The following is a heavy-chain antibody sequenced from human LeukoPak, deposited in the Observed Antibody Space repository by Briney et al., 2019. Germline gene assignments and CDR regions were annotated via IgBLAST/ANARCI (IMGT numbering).Heavy chain of an antibody. CDR3: ARTYGGNSLVDY. Sequence: GGSLRLSCAASGFTFSSYGMHWVRQAPGKGLEWVAFIQYDGSKKYYADSVKGQFTVSRDNSKKTLYLQMNSLRAEDTAVYYCARTYGGNSLVDYWGQGTLVTVSS. CDR1: GFTFSSYG. D-gene: IGHD4-23*01. CDR2: IQYDGSKK. V-gene: IGHV3-30*02. J-gene: IGHJ4*02.